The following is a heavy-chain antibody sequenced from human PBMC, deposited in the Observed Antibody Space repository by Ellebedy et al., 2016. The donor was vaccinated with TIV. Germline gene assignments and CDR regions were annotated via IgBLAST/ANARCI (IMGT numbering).Heavy chain of an antibody. J-gene: IGHJ4*02. CDR2: ISGSGGST. CDR3: AKRGYSYGYY. Sequence: GESLKISXAASGFTFSSYAMSWVRQAPGKGLEWVSAISGSGGSTYYADSVKGRFTISRDNSKNTLYLQMNSLRAEDTAVYYCAKRGYSYGYYWGQGTLVTVSS. V-gene: IGHV3-23*01. D-gene: IGHD5-18*01. CDR1: GFTFSSYA.